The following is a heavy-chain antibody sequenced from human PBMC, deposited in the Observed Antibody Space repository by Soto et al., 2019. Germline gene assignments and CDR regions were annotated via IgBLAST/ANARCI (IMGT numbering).Heavy chain of an antibody. CDR3: ARGARTDAFCDIDV. CDR1: GFTFSYYA. J-gene: IGHJ6*02. CDR2: ISYGGGNK. V-gene: IGHV3-30-3*01. D-gene: IGHD3-16*01. Sequence: QVQLVESGGGLVQPGRSLRLSCAASGFTFSYYALNWVRQAPGKGLEWVAVISYGGGNKYIAESVKGRFTISRDNFKKKVSMQMNEQRAEDKAMNVRARGARTDAFCDIDVGGQGTAVTVSS.